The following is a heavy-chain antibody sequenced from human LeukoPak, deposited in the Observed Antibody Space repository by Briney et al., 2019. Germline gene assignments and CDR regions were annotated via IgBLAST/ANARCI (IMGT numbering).Heavy chain of an antibody. J-gene: IGHJ3*02. Sequence: GGSLRLSCAASGFTVSSNYMSWVRQAPGKGLEWVSVIYSGGSTYYADSVKGRFTISRDNSKNTLYLQMNSLRAEDTAVYYCARDPFNYYGSGRRGAFDIWGQGTMVTVSS. CDR3: ARDPFNYYGSGRRGAFDI. CDR2: IYSGGST. V-gene: IGHV3-66*01. D-gene: IGHD3-10*01. CDR1: GFTVSSNY.